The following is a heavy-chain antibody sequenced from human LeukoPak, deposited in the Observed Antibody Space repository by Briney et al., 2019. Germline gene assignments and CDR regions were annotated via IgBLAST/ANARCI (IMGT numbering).Heavy chain of an antibody. CDR2: IYYSGST. CDR3: ARRTTYYDFWSGYGPNAFDI. CDR1: TFSRYW. Sequence: TFSRYWMSWVRQAPGKGLEWIGSIYYSGSTYYNPSLKSRVTISVDTSKNQFSLKLSSVTAADTAVYYCARRTTYYDFWSGYGPNAFDIWGQGTMVTVSS. J-gene: IGHJ3*02. V-gene: IGHV4-39*01. D-gene: IGHD3-3*01.